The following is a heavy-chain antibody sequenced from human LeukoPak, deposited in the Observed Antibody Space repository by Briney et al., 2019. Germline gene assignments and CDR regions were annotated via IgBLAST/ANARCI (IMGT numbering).Heavy chain of an antibody. V-gene: IGHV4-39*01. J-gene: IGHJ4*02. CDR2: IYHTGST. Sequence: SETLSLTCSVSGDSISGNIFYRTWIRQAPGKGLEWIGNIYHTGSTYYNPSLKSRVTISVDTSKNQFSLNLTSVTAADTAVYYCASHSSGYSMGYWGQGTLVTVSS. CDR3: ASHSSGYSMGY. CDR1: GDSISGNIFY. D-gene: IGHD3-22*01.